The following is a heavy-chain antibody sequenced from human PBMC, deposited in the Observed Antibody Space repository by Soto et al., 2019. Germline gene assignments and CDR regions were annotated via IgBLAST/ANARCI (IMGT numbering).Heavy chain of an antibody. J-gene: IGHJ6*02. CDR2: IIPILGIA. Sequence: SVKVSCKASGYIFTSYYLHWVRQAPGQGLEWMGRIIPILGIANYAQKFQGRVTITADKSTSTAYMELSSLRSEDTAVYYCARDRGYSYGYRDYYYGMDVWGQGTTVTVSS. V-gene: IGHV1-69*04. CDR3: ARDRGYSYGYRDYYYGMDV. D-gene: IGHD5-18*01. CDR1: GYIFTSYY.